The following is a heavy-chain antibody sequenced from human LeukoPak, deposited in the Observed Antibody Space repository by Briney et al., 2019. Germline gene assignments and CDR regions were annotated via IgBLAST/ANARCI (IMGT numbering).Heavy chain of an antibody. Sequence: GGSLRLSCAASGFTISSNDMSWVRHAPGKGLEWVSVIYSGGSTYYSDSPTGRFTISRDNSKNTMYLPMNSLSAEATAVYYCARHIVATSYFNFDYWGQGTLVTVSS. CDR2: IYSGGST. CDR1: GFTISSND. V-gene: IGHV3-66*02. CDR3: ARHIVATSYFNFDY. D-gene: IGHD5-12*01. J-gene: IGHJ4*02.